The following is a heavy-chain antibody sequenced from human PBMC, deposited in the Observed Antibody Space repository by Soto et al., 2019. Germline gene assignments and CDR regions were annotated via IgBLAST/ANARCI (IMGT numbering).Heavy chain of an antibody. Sequence: GESLKISCKGSGYSFTSYWIGWVRQMPGKGLEWMGIIYPGDSDTRYSPSFQGQVTISADKSISTAYLQWSSLKASDTAMYYCARLRLYYYDSSGYYLAPIYYFDYWGQGTLVTVSS. CDR1: GYSFTSYW. J-gene: IGHJ4*02. D-gene: IGHD3-22*01. CDR2: IYPGDSDT. CDR3: ARLRLYYYDSSGYYLAPIYYFDY. V-gene: IGHV5-51*01.